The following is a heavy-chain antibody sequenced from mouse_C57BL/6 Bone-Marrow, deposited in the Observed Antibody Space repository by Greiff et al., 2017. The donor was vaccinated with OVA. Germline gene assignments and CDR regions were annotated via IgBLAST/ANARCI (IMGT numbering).Heavy chain of an antibody. CDR2: INPSNGGT. D-gene: IGHD1-1*01. CDR1: GYTFTSYW. CDR3: ARSRYYYGSSYFDY. Sequence: QVQLQQPGTELVKPGASVKLSCKASGYTFTSYWMHWVKPRPGQGLEWIGNINPSNGGTNYNEKFKRKATFTVDKSSSTAYMQLRSRTSEDSAVYYCARSRYYYGSSYFDYWGQGTTLTVSS. J-gene: IGHJ2*01. V-gene: IGHV1-53*01.